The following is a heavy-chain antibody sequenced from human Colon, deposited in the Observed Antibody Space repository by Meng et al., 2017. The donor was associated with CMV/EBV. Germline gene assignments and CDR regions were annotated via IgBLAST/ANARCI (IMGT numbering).Heavy chain of an antibody. CDR2: IQQDGSLT. V-gene: IGHV3-7*01. J-gene: IGHJ6*02. CDR1: GLSFSNFW. Sequence: GGSLRLSCAASGLSFSNFWMSWVRQTPGKGLEWVASIQQDGSLTYYVDSMKGRFTISRDNAKNSLYLHMDNLTVEDTGVYFCARDSCSATRCHALDLWGQGTTVTVSS. CDR3: ARDSCSATRCHALDL. D-gene: IGHD2/OR15-2a*01.